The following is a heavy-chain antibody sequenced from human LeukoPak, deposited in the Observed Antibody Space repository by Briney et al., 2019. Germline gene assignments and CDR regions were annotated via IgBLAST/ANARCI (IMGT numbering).Heavy chain of an antibody. J-gene: IGHJ4*02. CDR1: GGSISGSINY. V-gene: IGHV4-39*01. Sequence: SETLSLTCTVSGGSISGSINYWGWIRQPPGKGLEWIGSVYHSGSTNCNPSLKSRVTISVDTSKNQFSLKLTSVTAADTTVYYCARQRGSPYSGSYYYFDYWGQATMVTVSS. CDR3: ARQRGSPYSGSYYYFDY. D-gene: IGHD1-26*01. CDR2: VYHSGST.